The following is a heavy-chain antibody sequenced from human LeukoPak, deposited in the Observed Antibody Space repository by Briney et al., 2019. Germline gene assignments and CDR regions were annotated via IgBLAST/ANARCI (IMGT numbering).Heavy chain of an antibody. CDR3: ARDKKEQLVLEYYYYMDV. CDR1: GGSISSYY. Sequence: SETLSLTCTVSGGSISSYYWSWIRQPAGKGLEWIGRIYTSGSTNYNPSLKSRVTIPVDKSKNQFSLKLSSVTAADTAVYYCARDKKEQLVLEYYYYMDVWGKGTTVTVSS. J-gene: IGHJ6*03. CDR2: IYTSGST. D-gene: IGHD6-6*01. V-gene: IGHV4-4*07.